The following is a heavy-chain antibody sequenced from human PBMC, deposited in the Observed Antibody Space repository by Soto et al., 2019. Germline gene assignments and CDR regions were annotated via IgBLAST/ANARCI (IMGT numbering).Heavy chain of an antibody. J-gene: IGHJ6*02. Sequence: PSETLSLTCTVSGGSISSGGYYWSWIRQHPGKGLEWIGYIYYSGSTYYNPSLKSRVTISVDTSKNQFSLKLSSVTAADTAVYYCARDRIAAAGSHHYYYYGMDVWGQGTPVTVSS. V-gene: IGHV4-31*03. D-gene: IGHD6-13*01. CDR3: ARDRIAAAGSHHYYYYGMDV. CDR1: GGSISSGGYY. CDR2: IYYSGST.